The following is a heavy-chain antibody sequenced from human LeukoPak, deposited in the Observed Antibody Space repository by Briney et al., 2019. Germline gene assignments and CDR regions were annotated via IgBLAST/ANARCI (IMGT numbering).Heavy chain of an antibody. CDR3: AKDIEEWLVKGGGCFDY. D-gene: IGHD6-19*01. J-gene: IGHJ4*02. V-gene: IGHV3-30*18. Sequence: GGSLRLSCAASGFTFSSYGMHWVRQAPGKGLDWVAVISYDGSNKYYADSVKGRFTISRDNSKNTLYLQMNSLRAEDTAVYYCAKDIEEWLVKGGGCFDYWGQGTLVTVSS. CDR2: ISYDGSNK. CDR1: GFTFSSYG.